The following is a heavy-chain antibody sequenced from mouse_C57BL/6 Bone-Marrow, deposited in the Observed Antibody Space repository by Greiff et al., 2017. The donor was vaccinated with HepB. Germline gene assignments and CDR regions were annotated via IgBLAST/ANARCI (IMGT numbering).Heavy chain of an antibody. V-gene: IGHV5-12*01. Sequence: DVLLVESGGGLVQPGGSLKLSCAASGFTFSDYYMYWVRQTPEKRLEWVAYISNGGGSTYYPDTVKGRFTISRVNATNTLYLQMSRLKSEDTAVYYCARRGYDGYAMGYWGQGTSVTVSS. CDR2: ISNGGGST. D-gene: IGHD2-3*01. CDR3: ARRGYDGYAMGY. J-gene: IGHJ4*01. CDR1: GFTFSDYY.